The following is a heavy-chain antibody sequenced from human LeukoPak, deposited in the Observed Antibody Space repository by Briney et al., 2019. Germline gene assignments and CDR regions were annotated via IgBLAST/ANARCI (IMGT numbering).Heavy chain of an antibody. CDR1: GFTFNSYG. J-gene: IGHJ5*02. CDR3: AKTPAAAGTRWFDP. Sequence: PGRSLRLSCAASGFTFNSYGMHWVRQAPGKGLEWVAVIWYDGSSKYYADSVKGRFTISRDNSKNTLYLQMNSLRAEDTAVYYCAKTPAAAGTRWFDPWGQGTLVTVSS. V-gene: IGHV3-33*06. D-gene: IGHD6-13*01. CDR2: IWYDGSSK.